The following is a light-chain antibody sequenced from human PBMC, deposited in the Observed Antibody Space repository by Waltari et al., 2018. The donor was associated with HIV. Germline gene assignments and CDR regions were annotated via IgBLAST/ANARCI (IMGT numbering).Light chain of an antibody. V-gene: IGKV1-39*01. J-gene: IGKJ1*01. Sequence: DIQMTQSPSSLSASVGDRVTITCRASQSINNYLNWYQHKQGKAPKLLIYAASNLQRVVPARFSGSGSGTDFTLTIRSLQPEDFATYYCQESYSTPWMFGQGTKVEIK. CDR3: QESYSTPWM. CDR2: AAS. CDR1: QSINNY.